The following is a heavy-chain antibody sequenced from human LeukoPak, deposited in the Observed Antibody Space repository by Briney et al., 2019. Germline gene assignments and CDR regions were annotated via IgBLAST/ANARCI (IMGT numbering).Heavy chain of an antibody. CDR1: GGSFSGYY. V-gene: IGHV4-34*01. Sequence: SESLSLTCAVYGGSFSGYYWSWIRQPPGKGLEWVGEINRSGSTNYTPSLNSRVTISVDTSKNQFSLKLSSVTAADTAVYYCARGPSLYDSSGFHFDYWGQGTLVTVSS. CDR2: INRSGST. J-gene: IGHJ4*02. CDR3: ARGPSLYDSSGFHFDY. D-gene: IGHD3-22*01.